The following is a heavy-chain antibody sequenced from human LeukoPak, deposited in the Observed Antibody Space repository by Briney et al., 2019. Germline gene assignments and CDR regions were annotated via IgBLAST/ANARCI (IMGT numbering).Heavy chain of an antibody. D-gene: IGHD2-2*01. CDR1: GYTFTSYD. J-gene: IGHJ6*03. CDR3: AREHEEVVPAAYNHRYYYYMDV. Sequence: ASVKVSCKASGYTFTSYDINWVRQATGQGLEWMGWMNPNSGNTGYEQKFQGRVTITRNTSISTAYMELSSLRSEDTAVYYCAREHEEVVPAAYNHRYYYYMDVWGKGTTVAVSS. CDR2: MNPNSGNT. V-gene: IGHV1-8*03.